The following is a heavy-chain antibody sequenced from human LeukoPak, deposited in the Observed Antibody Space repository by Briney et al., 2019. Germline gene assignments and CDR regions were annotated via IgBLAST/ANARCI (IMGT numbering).Heavy chain of an antibody. J-gene: IGHJ6*02. CDR1: GFTVSSSY. Sequence: GGSLRLSCAASGFTVSSSYMSWVRQAPGKGLEWVSIISSAGTTYYADSVKGRFTISRDNSKNTVYLQVNSLRDEDTAVYYCASLFSGIAAAGNYYYYYGMDVWGQGTTVTVSS. D-gene: IGHD6-13*01. CDR2: ISSAGTT. V-gene: IGHV3-66*01. CDR3: ASLFSGIAAAGNYYYYYGMDV.